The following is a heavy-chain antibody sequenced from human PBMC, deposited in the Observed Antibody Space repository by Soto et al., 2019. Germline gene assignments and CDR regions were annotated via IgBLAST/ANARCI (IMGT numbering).Heavy chain of an antibody. CDR1: GFTFSDYY. CDR3: GRVRRDGVFWGGYNTGPQNWFDP. Sequence: PGGSLRLSCAASGFTFSDYYMSWIRQAPGKGLEWVSYISSSGSTIYYADSVKGRFTISRDNAKNSLYLQMNSLRAADTAVYYCGRVRRDGVFWGGYNTGPQNWFDPWGQGTLVTVSS. V-gene: IGHV3-11*01. CDR2: ISSSGSTI. D-gene: IGHD3-3*01. J-gene: IGHJ5*02.